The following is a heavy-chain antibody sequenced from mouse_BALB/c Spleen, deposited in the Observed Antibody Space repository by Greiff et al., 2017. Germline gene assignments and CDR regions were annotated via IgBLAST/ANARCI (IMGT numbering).Heavy chain of an antibody. CDR2: IWSGGST. V-gene: IGHV2-2*02. CDR3: ASDYDREYYSMDY. J-gene: IGHJ4*01. CDR1: GFSLTSYG. Sequence: QVQLQQSGPGLVQPSQSLSITCTVSGFSLTSYGVHWVRQSPGKGLEWLGVIWSGGSTDYNAAFISRLSISKDNSKSQVFFKMNSLQANDTAIYYCASDYDREYYSMDYWGQGTSVTVSS. D-gene: IGHD2-4*01.